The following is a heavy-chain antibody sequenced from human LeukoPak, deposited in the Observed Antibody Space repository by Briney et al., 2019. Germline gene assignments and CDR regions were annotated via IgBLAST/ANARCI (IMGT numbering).Heavy chain of an antibody. J-gene: IGHJ2*01. CDR1: GGSISSYY. Sequence: SETLSLTCTVSGGSISSYYWSWIRQPPGKGLEWIGYIYYSGSTNYNPSLKSRVTISVDTSKNQFSLKLSSVTAADTAVYYCAKSSGTYSLWYFDLWGRGTLVTVSS. CDR3: AKSSGTYSLWYFDL. V-gene: IGHV4-59*01. D-gene: IGHD1-26*01. CDR2: IYYSGST.